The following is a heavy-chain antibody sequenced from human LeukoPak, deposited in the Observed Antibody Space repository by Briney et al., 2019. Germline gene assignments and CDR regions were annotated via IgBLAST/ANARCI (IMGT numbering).Heavy chain of an antibody. J-gene: IGHJ4*02. CDR1: GYTFTGYY. D-gene: IGHD6-13*01. V-gene: IGHV1-2*02. Sequence: GASVKVSCKASGYTFTGYYMHWVRQAPGQGLEWMGWINPNSGGTNYAQKFQGRVTMTRDTSISTAYMELSRLRSDDTAVYYCARVRLPLISSSLPFDYWGQGTLVTVSS. CDR2: INPNSGGT. CDR3: ARVRLPLISSSLPFDY.